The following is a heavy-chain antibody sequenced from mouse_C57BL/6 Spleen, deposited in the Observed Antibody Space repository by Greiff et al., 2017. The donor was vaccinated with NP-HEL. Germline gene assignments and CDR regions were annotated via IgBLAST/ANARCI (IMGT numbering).Heavy chain of an antibody. CDR1: GYTFTSYG. CDR3: ARTGYSNSPFDY. V-gene: IGHV1-81*01. J-gene: IGHJ2*01. CDR2: IYPRSGNT. Sequence: VKLQQSGAELARPGASVKLSCKASGYTFTSYGISWVKQRTGQGLEWIGEIYPRSGNTYYNEKFKGKATLTADKSSSTAYMELRSLTSEDSAVYFCARTGYSNSPFDYWGQGTTLTVSS. D-gene: IGHD2-5*01.